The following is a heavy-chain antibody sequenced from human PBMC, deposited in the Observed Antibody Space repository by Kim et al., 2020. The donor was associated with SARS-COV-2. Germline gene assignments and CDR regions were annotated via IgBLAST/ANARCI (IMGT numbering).Heavy chain of an antibody. CDR2: IYSGGST. D-gene: IGHD1-7*01. V-gene: IGHV3-66*01. Sequence: GGSLRLSCAASGFTVSSNYMSWVRQAPGKGLEWVSVIYSGGSTYYADSVKGRFTISRDNSKNTLYLQMNSLRAEDTAVYYCARERPPDITGTEGGIDYWGQGTLVTVSS. CDR1: GFTVSSNY. J-gene: IGHJ4*02. CDR3: ARERPPDITGTEGGIDY.